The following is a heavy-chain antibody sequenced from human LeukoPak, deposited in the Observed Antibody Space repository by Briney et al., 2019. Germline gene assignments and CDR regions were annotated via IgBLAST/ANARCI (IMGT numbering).Heavy chain of an antibody. CDR2: MNPNSGNT. CDR1: GYTFTSYG. V-gene: IGHV1-8*02. CDR3: ARGRDTIFGVVIHFDY. Sequence: ASVKVSCKASGYTFTSYGISWVRQATGQGLEWMGWMNPNSGNTGYAQKFQGRVTMTRNTSVSTAYMELSSLRSEDTAVYYCARGRDTIFGVVIHFDYWGQGTLVTVSS. J-gene: IGHJ4*02. D-gene: IGHD3-3*01.